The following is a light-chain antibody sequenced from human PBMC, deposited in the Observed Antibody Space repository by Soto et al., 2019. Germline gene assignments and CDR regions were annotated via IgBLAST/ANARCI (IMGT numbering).Light chain of an antibody. Sequence: EILMTQSPATLSVSPGERATLSCRASQSVSSNLAWYQQKVGQAPRLLIYAASIRATGIPARFSGSGSGTEFTLTISSLQSEDFAVYFCQQYNNWPPLTFGGGTKVEIK. CDR3: QQYNNWPPLT. V-gene: IGKV3D-15*01. J-gene: IGKJ4*01. CDR2: AAS. CDR1: QSVSSN.